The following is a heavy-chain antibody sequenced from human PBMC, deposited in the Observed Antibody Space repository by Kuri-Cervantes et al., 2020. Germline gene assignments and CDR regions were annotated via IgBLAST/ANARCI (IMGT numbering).Heavy chain of an antibody. J-gene: IGHJ6*02. D-gene: IGHD5-18*01. CDR2: IKQEVSEK. CDR1: RFTLSSYW. V-gene: IGHV3-7*03. CDR3: AKDTAMEDYYGMDV. Sequence: GGCMSPSCAAARFTLSSYWMSWVRQAQGKGLEWVANIKQEVSEKYHGGSVKGRFTISRDNAKNSLYLQMNSLRAEDAALYYCAKDTAMEDYYGMDVWGQGTTVTVSS.